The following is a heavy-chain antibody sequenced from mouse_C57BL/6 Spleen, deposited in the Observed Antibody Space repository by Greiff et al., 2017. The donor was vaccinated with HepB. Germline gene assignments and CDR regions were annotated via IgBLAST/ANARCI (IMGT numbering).Heavy chain of an antibody. CDR1: GYAFSSYW. J-gene: IGHJ3*01. CDR3: AGAGTAWFAY. V-gene: IGHV1-80*01. CDR2: IYPGDGDT. Sequence: VQLQQSGAELVKPGASVKISCKASGYAFSSYWMNWVKQRPGKGLEWIGQIYPGDGDTYYNGKFKGKATLTADKSSSTAYMQLISLSSEDSAVYFCAGAGTAWFAYWGQGTLVTVSA. D-gene: IGHD4-1*01.